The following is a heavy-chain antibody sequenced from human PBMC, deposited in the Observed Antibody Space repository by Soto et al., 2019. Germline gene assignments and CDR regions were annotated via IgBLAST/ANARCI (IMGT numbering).Heavy chain of an antibody. D-gene: IGHD2-15*01. CDR1: GFTFNNYA. V-gene: IGHV3-23*01. CDR3: AKVFCSCGGCLHVDYYYHMDV. Sequence: PGGSLRLSCAASGFTFNNYAMTWVRQAPGQGLEWVATISGSGSTNFADSVKGRFTISRDSSKNTLYLQMNSLRAEDTAVYYCAKVFCSCGGCLHVDYYYHMDVWGKGTTVTVS. J-gene: IGHJ6*03. CDR2: ISGSGST.